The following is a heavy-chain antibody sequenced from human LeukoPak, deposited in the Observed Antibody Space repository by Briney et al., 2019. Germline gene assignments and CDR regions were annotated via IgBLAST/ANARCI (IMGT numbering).Heavy chain of an antibody. D-gene: IGHD5-24*01. V-gene: IGHV1-18*01. J-gene: IGHJ4*02. CDR2: ISAYNGNT. CDR3: ARGPPMAY. CDR1: GYTFTSYG. Sequence: ASVKVSCKASGYTFTSYGISWVRQAPGQGLEWMGWISAYNGNTNYAQNFQGRVTMTRDTSISTAYMELSRLRSDDTAVYYCARGPPMAYWGQGTLVTVSS.